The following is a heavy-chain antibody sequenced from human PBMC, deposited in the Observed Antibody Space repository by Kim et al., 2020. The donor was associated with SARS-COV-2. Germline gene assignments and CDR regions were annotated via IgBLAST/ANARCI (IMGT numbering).Heavy chain of an antibody. D-gene: IGHD5-18*01. V-gene: IGHV4-34*01. J-gene: IGHJ4*02. CDR3: ARRRGYSYGTEY. Sequence: YNPSLKSRVTISVDTSKKRFSLKLSSVTAADTAVYYCARRRGYSYGTEYWGQGTLVTVSS.